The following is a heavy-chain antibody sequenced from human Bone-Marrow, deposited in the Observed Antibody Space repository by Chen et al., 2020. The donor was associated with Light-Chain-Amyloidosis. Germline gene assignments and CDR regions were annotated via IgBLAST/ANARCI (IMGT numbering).Heavy chain of an antibody. J-gene: IGHJ4*02. Sequence: DVRLVESGGGLVQPVGSLRLSCAASGFTSSDYWMSWVRQSPGKGLEWVAKVRQDVSEKDYAASVKGRFTISRDDAKNSVYLQMNNLRAEDTAVYYCARDRTLFGVAQYYFDYWGQGTRVTVSS. CDR1: GFTSSDYW. V-gene: IGHV3-7*03. D-gene: IGHD3-3*01. CDR3: ARDRTLFGVAQYYFDY. CDR2: VRQDVSEK.